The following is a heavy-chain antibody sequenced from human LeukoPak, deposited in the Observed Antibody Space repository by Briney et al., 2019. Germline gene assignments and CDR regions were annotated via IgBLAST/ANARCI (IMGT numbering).Heavy chain of an antibody. CDR2: INAGSGNT. CDR1: GYTFTSYA. V-gene: IGHV1-3*01. D-gene: IGHD2-21*01. CDR3: ARDGGEYYFDY. J-gene: IGHJ4*02. Sequence: ASVKVSCKASGYTFTSYAMHWVRQAPGQRLEWMGWINAGSGNTKYSQNFQGRVTISRDTSASTAYMELSSLTSEDTAVYYCARDGGEYYFDYWGQGTLVTVSS.